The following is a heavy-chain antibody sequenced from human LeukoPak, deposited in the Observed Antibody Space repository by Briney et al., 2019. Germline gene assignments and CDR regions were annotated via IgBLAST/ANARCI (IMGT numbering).Heavy chain of an antibody. J-gene: IGHJ4*02. CDR3: ARRAATGGYHFDY. Sequence: TGGSLRLSCAASGFTFSGSAMHWVRQASGKGLEWVGRIRSKANSYATAYAASVKGRFTISRDDSKNTAYLQMNSLRAEDAAVYYCARRAATGGYHFDYWGQGTLVTVSS. CDR2: IRSKANSYAT. D-gene: IGHD2-8*02. V-gene: IGHV3-73*01. CDR1: GFTFSGSA.